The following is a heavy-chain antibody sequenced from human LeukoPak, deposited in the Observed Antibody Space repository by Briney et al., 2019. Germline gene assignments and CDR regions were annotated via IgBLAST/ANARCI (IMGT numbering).Heavy chain of an antibody. Sequence: PGGSLRLSCAASGFSFSSYSMNWVRQAPGKGLEWVSYISSSSSTIYYADSVKGRFTISRDNAKNSLYLQMNSLRAEDTAVYYCARDVTYWGQGTLVTVSS. CDR3: ARDVTY. J-gene: IGHJ4*02. CDR1: GFSFSSYS. V-gene: IGHV3-48*01. CDR2: ISSSSSTI.